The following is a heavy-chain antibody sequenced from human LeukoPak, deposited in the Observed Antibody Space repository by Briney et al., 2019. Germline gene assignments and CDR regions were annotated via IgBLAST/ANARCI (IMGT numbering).Heavy chain of an antibody. Sequence: ASVKVSCKASGYTFTSYGISWVRQAPGQGLEWMGWIGAYNGNTNYAQKLQGRVTMTTDTSTSTAYMELRRLRSDDTAVYYCARGTSGSYYNVDLDYWGQGTLVTVPS. D-gene: IGHD3-10*01. CDR3: ARGTSGSYYNVDLDY. CDR1: GYTFTSYG. J-gene: IGHJ4*02. CDR2: IGAYNGNT. V-gene: IGHV1-18*01.